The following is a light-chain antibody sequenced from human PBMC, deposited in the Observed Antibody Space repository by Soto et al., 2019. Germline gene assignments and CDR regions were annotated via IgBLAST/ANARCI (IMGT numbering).Light chain of an antibody. CDR2: AAS. V-gene: IGKV3-15*01. CDR3: QQYNDWPQT. J-gene: IGKJ1*01. Sequence: EIVMTQSPATLSVSPGERATLSCRASQSVDNNLAWYQQQPGQAPRLLVYAASTRATGLPAKYSGSGSGTEFLLTISSLQSEDFAVYYCQQYNDWPQTFGQGTKVEIK. CDR1: QSVDNN.